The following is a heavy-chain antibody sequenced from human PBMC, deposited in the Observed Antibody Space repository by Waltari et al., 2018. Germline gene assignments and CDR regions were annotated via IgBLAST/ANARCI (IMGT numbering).Heavy chain of an antibody. V-gene: IGHV3-23*01. J-gene: IGHJ4*02. CDR3: AKFSPYGGVTY. CDR2: IIGSGDRT. Sequence: EVQLLASGGGSVQPGGSLRLSSAASGFTFRSSAMSGIRRAGGGLEGGSAIIGSGDRTYYADSVKGRLTISRDNSKDTLSLQMSSLRVEDTALYYCAKFSPYGGVTYWGQGTLVTVSS. D-gene: IGHD4-17*01. CDR1: GFTFRSSA.